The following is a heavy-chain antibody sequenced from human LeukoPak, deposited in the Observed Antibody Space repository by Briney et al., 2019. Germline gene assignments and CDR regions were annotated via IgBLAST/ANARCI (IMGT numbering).Heavy chain of an antibody. CDR1: GFTFSSYG. Sequence: GGSLRLSCAASGFTFSSYGMHWVRQAPGKGLEWVAFIRYDGSNKYYADSVKGRFTISRDNSKNTLYLQMNSLRAEDTAVYYCAKDKGCSSTSCYFSHYYYYYMDVWGKGTTVTISS. V-gene: IGHV3-30*02. CDR3: AKDKGCSSTSCYFSHYYYYYMDV. CDR2: IRYDGSNK. D-gene: IGHD2-2*01. J-gene: IGHJ6*03.